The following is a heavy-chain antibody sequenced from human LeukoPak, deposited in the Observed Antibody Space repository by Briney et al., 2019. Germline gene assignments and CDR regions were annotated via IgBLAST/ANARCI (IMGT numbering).Heavy chain of an antibody. D-gene: IGHD3-16*02. CDR1: GYTFTSYY. CDR3: ARDLSLYVWGSYRSTSPFDY. V-gene: IGHV1-18*04. CDR2: ISAYNGNT. J-gene: IGHJ4*02. Sequence: GASVKVSCKASGYTFTSYYMHWVRQAPGQGLEWMGWISAYNGNTNYAQKLQGRVTMTTDTSTSTAYMELRSLRSDDTAVYYCARDLSLYVWGSYRSTSPFDYWGQGTLVTVSS.